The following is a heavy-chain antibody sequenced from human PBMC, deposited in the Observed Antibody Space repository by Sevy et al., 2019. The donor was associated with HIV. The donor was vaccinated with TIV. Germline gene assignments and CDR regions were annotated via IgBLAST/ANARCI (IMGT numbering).Heavy chain of an antibody. CDR1: GDSVSSNSVV. D-gene: IGHD6-13*01. J-gene: IGHJ5*02. Sequence: SQTLSLTCAISGDSVSSNSVVWNWIRQSPSRGLEWLGRTYYRSKWYNDYAVSVKSRITINPDTSKNQFSLQLNSVTPEDTAVYYCARDLGSSLNWFDPWGQGTLVTVSS. CDR3: ARDLGSSLNWFDP. CDR2: TYYRSKWYN. V-gene: IGHV6-1*01.